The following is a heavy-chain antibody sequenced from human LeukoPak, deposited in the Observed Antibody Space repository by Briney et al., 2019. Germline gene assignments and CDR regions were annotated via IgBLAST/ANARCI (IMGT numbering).Heavy chain of an antibody. J-gene: IGHJ5*02. CDR1: GYTFTGYY. D-gene: IGHD2/OR15-2a*01. CDR2: INPNSGGT. V-gene: IGHV1-2*02. Sequence: ASVKVSCKASGYTFTGYYLHWVRQAPGQGLEYMGWINPNSGGTKYAENFQGRVTMTRDTSISTAFMELSRLRSDDTAVYYCARGGGHSFSFFDPWGQGTLVTVSS. CDR3: ARGGGHSFSFFDP.